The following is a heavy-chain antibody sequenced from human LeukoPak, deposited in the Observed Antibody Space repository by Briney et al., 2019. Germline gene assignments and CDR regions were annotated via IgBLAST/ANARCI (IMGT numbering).Heavy chain of an antibody. CDR2: IYTSGST. J-gene: IGHJ4*02. CDR3: ARGDEWYFDY. CDR1: GGSISSYY. Sequence: SETLSPTCTVSGGSISSYYWSWIRQPAGKGLEWIGRIYTSGSTNYNPSLKSRVTISVDKSKNQFSLKLSSVTAADTAVYYCARGDEWYFDYWGQGTLVTVSS. V-gene: IGHV4-4*07. D-gene: IGHD3-3*01.